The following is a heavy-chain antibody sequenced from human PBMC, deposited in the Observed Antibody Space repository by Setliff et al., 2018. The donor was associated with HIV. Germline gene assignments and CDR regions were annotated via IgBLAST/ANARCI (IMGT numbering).Heavy chain of an antibody. CDR1: GFAFSSYS. J-gene: IGHJ4*02. Sequence: GGSLRLSCAASGFAFSSYSMNWVRQAPGKGLEWVSSISSSSTYIYYADSMKGRFTISRDNAKNSLYLQMNSLRAEDTAVYYCTKGHYTTSGWGQGTLVTVSS. CDR2: ISSSSTYI. CDR3: TKGHYTTSG. D-gene: IGHD4-4*01. V-gene: IGHV3-21*01.